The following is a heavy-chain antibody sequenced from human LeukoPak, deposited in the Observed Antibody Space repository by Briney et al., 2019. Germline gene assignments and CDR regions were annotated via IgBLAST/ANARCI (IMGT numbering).Heavy chain of an antibody. CDR3: ARRMSSAWPSFDS. D-gene: IGHD6-19*01. CDR1: GYIFTTHW. V-gene: IGHV5-51*01. J-gene: IGHJ4*02. Sequence: GESLKISCKASGYIFTTHWIGWARQMPGKGLEWMGSIYPGDSDMRYSPSFRGQVTVSADKSISTAYLQWSSLKASDTAMYYCARRMSSAWPSFDSWGQGTLVTVSS. CDR2: IYPGDSDM.